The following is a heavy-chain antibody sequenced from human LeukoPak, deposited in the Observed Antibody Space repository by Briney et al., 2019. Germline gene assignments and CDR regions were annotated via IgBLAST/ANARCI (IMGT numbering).Heavy chain of an antibody. V-gene: IGHV3-7*01. D-gene: IGHD3-10*01. CDR1: GFTFSSYW. Sequence: PGGSLRLSCAASGFTFSSYWMSWVRQAPGEGLEWVANIKQDGSEKYYVDSVKGRFTISRDNAKNSPYLQMNSLRAEDTAVYYCARDSAAYGFGESYDYWGQGTLVTVSS. J-gene: IGHJ4*02. CDR2: IKQDGSEK. CDR3: ARDSAAYGFGESYDY.